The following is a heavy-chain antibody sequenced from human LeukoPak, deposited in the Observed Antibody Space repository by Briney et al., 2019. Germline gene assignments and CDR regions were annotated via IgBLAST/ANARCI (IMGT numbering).Heavy chain of an antibody. J-gene: IGHJ6*03. CDR2: ISSSGSTI. CDR3: ARGWAYMDV. CDR1: GFTFSTYA. V-gene: IGHV3-48*03. Sequence: PGGSLRLSCAASGFTFSTYAMHWVRQAPGEGLEWVSYISSSGSTIYYADSVKGRFTISRDNAKNSLYLQMNSLRAEDTAVYYCARGWAYMDVWGKGTTVTVSS. D-gene: IGHD5-24*01.